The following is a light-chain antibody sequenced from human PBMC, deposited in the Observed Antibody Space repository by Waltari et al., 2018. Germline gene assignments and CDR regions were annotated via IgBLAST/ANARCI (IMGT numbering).Light chain of an antibody. V-gene: IGLV2-11*01. Sequence: QSALTQSRSVSGSPGQSVTIACTGTSRNVGGYDFVSWYQQNPGKAPKLMIYDVNMRPSGVPDRFSGSKSGNTASLTISGLQAEDEADYYCCSYEGSYSMVFGGGTRLTVL. CDR2: DVN. J-gene: IGLJ2*01. CDR1: SRNVGGYDF. CDR3: CSYEGSYSMV.